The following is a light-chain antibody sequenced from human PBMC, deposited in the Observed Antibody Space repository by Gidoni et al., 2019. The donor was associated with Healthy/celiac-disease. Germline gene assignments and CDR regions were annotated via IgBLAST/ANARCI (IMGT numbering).Light chain of an antibody. CDR2: GAS. CDR1: HSVSSN. V-gene: IGKV3-15*01. CDR3: QQYNNWPLYT. J-gene: IGKJ2*01. Sequence: EIVMKQSPATLSVSPGERATLSCRASHSVSSNLAWYQQKPGQAPRLLIDGASPRATGIPARFRGSGSWTEFTLTISSLQSEDFAVYYCQQYNNWPLYTFGQGTKLEIK.